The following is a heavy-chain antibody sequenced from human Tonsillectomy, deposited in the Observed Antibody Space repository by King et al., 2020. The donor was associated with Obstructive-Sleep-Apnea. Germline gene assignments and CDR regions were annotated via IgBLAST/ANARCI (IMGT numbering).Heavy chain of an antibody. CDR3: TRGFGDAFDL. CDR2: INPNSGGT. J-gene: IGHJ3*01. V-gene: IGHV1-2*02. Sequence: QLVQSGAEVKKPGASMKVSCKASGYTFTDYYMHWVRQAPGQGLEWMGWINPNSGGTNYAQTFQDRVTMTRDTSISTAYMDLSRLRSDDTAVYYCTRGFGDAFDLWGQGTMVTVSS. CDR1: GYTFTDYY. D-gene: IGHD3-10*01.